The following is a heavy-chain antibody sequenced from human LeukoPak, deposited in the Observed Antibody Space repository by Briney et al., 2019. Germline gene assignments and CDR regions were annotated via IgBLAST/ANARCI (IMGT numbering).Heavy chain of an antibody. CDR1: GFTFSSYG. J-gene: IGHJ4*02. V-gene: IGHV3-30*18. D-gene: IGHD4-23*01. CDR2: ISYDGSNK. CDR3: AKGGVGGLDY. Sequence: QPGRSLRLSCAASGFTFSSYGMHWVRQAPGKGLEWVAVISYDGSNKYYAGSVKGRFTISRDNSKNTLYLQMNSLRAEDTAVYYCAKGGVGGLDYWGQGTLVTVSS.